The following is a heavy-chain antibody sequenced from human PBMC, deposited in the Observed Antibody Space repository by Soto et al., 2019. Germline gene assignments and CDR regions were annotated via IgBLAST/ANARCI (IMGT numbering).Heavy chain of an antibody. CDR2: IYPGDSDT. CDR1: GYSFTRYK. D-gene: IGHD6-6*01. Sequence: GESLKISCKGSGYSFTRYKIGGVRQMPGKGLEGMGIIYPGDSDTRYSPSFQGQVTISADKSISTAYLQWSSLKASDTAMYYCAADYSSWGAMVGWGQGTTVSVSS. CDR3: AADYSSWGAMVG. J-gene: IGHJ6*02. V-gene: IGHV5-51*01.